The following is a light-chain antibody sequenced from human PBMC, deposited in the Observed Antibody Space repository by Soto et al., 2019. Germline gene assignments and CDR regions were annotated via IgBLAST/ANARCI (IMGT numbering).Light chain of an antibody. CDR1: QSVSSSY. V-gene: IGKV3-11*01. CDR3: QQRSNWPPIT. J-gene: IGKJ5*01. CDR2: GAS. Sequence: EIVLTQSPDTLSLSPXERATLSCRASQSVSSSYLAWYQQRPGQAPRLLIYGASSRATGIPARFSGSGSGTDFTLTISSLEPEDFAVYYCQQRSNWPPITFGQGTRLE.